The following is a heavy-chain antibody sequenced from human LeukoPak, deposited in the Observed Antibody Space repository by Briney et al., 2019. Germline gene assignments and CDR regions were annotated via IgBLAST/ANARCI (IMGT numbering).Heavy chain of an antibody. D-gene: IGHD3-10*01. CDR3: ARGSSFTMVRGVLD. Sequence: SETLSLTCAVYGGSFSGYYWSWIRQPPGKGLEWIGEINHSGSTNYNPSLKSRVTISVDTSKNQFSLKLGSVTAADTAVYYCARGSSFTMVRGVLDWGQGTLVNVSS. J-gene: IGHJ4*02. CDR1: GGSFSGYY. CDR2: INHSGST. V-gene: IGHV4-34*01.